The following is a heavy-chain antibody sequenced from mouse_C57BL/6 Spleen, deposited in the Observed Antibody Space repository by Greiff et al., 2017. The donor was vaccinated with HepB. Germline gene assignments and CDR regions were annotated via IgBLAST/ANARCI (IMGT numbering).Heavy chain of an antibody. J-gene: IGHJ4*01. Sequence: QVQLQQPGAELVKPGASVKLSCKASGYTFTSYWMHWVKQRPGQGLEWIGMIHPNSGSTNYNEKFKSKATLTVDKSSSTAYMQLSSLTSEDSAVYYCARATLLRGAMDYWGQGTSFTVSS. CDR1: GYTFTSYW. CDR3: ARATLLRGAMDY. CDR2: IHPNSGST. D-gene: IGHD1-1*01. V-gene: IGHV1-64*01.